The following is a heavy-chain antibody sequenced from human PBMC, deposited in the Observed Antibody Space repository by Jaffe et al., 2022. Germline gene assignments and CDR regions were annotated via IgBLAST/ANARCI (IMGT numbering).Heavy chain of an antibody. CDR3: AKGIRRDSMITFGGVIPKGAFDI. V-gene: IGHV3-23*01. J-gene: IGHJ3*02. D-gene: IGHD3-16*02. Sequence: EVQLLESGGGLVQPGGSLRLSCAASGFTFSSYAMSWVRQAPGKGLEWVSAISGSGGSTYYADSVKGRFTISRDNSKNTLYLQMNSLRAEDTAVYYCAKGIRRDSMITFGGVIPKGAFDIWGQGTMVTVSS. CDR2: ISGSGGST. CDR1: GFTFSSYA.